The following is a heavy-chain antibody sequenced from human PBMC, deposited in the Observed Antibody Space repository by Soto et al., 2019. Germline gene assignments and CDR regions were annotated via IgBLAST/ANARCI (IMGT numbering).Heavy chain of an antibody. V-gene: IGHV1-8*01. CDR3: ARGGGRYFISTSCYYYYYYGMDV. CDR2: MNPNSGNT. J-gene: IGHJ6*02. Sequence: ASVKVSCKASGYTFTSYDINWVRQATGQGLEWMGWMNPNSGNTGYAQKFQGRVTMTRNTSISTAYMELSSLRSEDTAVYYCARGGGRYFISTSCYYYYYYGMDVGGQGTTVTVSS. D-gene: IGHD2-2*01. CDR1: GYTFTSYD.